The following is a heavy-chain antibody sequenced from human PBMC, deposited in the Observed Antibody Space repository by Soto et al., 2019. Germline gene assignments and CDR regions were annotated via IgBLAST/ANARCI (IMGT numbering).Heavy chain of an antibody. D-gene: IGHD6-13*01. J-gene: IGHJ3*02. CDR1: GFTFSSYG. V-gene: IGHV3-33*06. CDR3: AKETSSSCSYDAFDI. Sequence: PGGSLRLSCAASGFTFSSYGMHWVRQAPGKGLEWVAVIWYDGSNKYYADSVKGRFTISRDNSKNTLYLQMNSLRAEDTAVYYCAKETSSSCSYDAFDIWGQGTMVTVSS. CDR2: IWYDGSNK.